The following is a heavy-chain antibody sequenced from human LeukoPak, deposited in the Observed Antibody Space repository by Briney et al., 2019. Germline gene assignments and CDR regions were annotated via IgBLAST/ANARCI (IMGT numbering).Heavy chain of an antibody. J-gene: IGHJ4*02. V-gene: IGHV3-21*01. CDR3: TVSLNYRDFDY. D-gene: IGHD3-10*01. Sequence: GGSLRLSCAASGFTFRGYSMNWVRQAPGKGLEWVSYISSTSSYIFYADSVKGRFTIPRDNANDSLYLQMNSLRAEDTAVYYCTVSLNYRDFDYWGQGTLVTVSS. CDR1: GFTFRGYS. CDR2: ISSTSSYI.